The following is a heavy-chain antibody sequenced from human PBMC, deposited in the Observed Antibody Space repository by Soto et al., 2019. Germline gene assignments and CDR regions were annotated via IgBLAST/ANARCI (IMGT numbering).Heavy chain of an antibody. J-gene: IGHJ6*02. D-gene: IGHD5-18*01. CDR2: VYSSGTI. CDR3: ARVDTYDYYYSMDV. V-gene: IGHV3-53*02. Sequence: EVQLVETGGGLIQPGGSLSLSCAASGLAVTSNYMSWVRQAPGKGLEWVSIVYSSGTIYYADSVKGRFTFSRDKSKNTIYLQMRNLRAEDTAVYYCARVDTYDYYYSMDVWGQGTTVTVSS. CDR1: GLAVTSNY.